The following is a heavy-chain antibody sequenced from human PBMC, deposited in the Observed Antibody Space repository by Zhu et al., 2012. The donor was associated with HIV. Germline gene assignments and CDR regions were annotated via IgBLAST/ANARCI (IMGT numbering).Heavy chain of an antibody. CDR2: IYYSGSI. J-gene: IGHJ3*02. CDR1: GGSITGSSYF. V-gene: IGHV4-39*01. Sequence: QVQLQESGPGLVKPSETLSLTCTVSGGSITGSSYFWAWIRQPPGKGLEWIGTIYYSGSIYHNPSFKSRVTISVDTSKNQFSLKLSSVTAADTALYFCAKTRTNGWYSYAFDMWGQGTMVTVSS. CDR3: AKTRTNGWYSYAFDM. D-gene: IGHD6-19*01.